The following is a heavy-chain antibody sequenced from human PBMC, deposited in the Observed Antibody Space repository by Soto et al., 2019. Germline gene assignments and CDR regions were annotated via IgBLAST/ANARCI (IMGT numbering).Heavy chain of an antibody. Sequence: PGGSLRLSCAASGFTFSSYSMNWVRQAPGKGLEWVSVIYSGGSTYHADSVKGRLIISRDNSKNTVYLQMNNLRVEDTAVYYCARDTMIREDTYGMDVWGQGTTVTVSS. J-gene: IGHJ6*02. D-gene: IGHD3-10*01. CDR2: IYSGGST. CDR3: ARDTMIREDTYGMDV. CDR1: GFTFSSYS. V-gene: IGHV3-66*01.